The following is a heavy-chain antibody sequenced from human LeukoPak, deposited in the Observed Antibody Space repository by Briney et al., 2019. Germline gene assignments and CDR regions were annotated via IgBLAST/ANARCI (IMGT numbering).Heavy chain of an antibody. J-gene: IGHJ4*02. Sequence: SETLSLTCTVSGGSISSYYWSWIRQPPGKGLEWIGYIYYSGSTNYNPSLKSRVTISVDTSKNQSSLKLSSVTAADTAVYYCARLSRDTAMSLDYWGQGTLVTVSS. V-gene: IGHV4-59*01. CDR2: IYYSGST. CDR1: GGSISSYY. CDR3: ARLSRDTAMSLDY. D-gene: IGHD5-18*01.